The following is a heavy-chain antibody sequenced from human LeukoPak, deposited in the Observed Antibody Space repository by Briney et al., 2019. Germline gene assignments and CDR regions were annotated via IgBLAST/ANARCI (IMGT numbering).Heavy chain of an antibody. J-gene: IGHJ5*02. CDR3: AKGDKMLTWRRTYNRFDP. CDR1: GFTFNTYS. D-gene: IGHD3-16*01. Sequence: GGSLRLSCAASGFTFNTYSMNWVRQAPGKGLEWVSSISSSDTYIHYADSVKGRFTISRDNAKNSLYLQMNSLRAEDTAVYFCAKGDKMLTWRRTYNRFDPWGQGTLVTVSS. CDR2: ISSSDTYI. V-gene: IGHV3-21*01.